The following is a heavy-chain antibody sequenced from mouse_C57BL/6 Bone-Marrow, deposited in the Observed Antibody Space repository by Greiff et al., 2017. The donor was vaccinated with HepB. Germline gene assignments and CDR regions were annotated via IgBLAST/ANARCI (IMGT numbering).Heavy chain of an antibody. V-gene: IGHV1-82*01. J-gene: IGHJ1*03. CDR1: GYAFSSSW. CDR2: IYPGDGDT. D-gene: IGHD1-1*01. CDR3: ARDYYGSSHWYFDV. Sequence: VKVEESGPELVKPGASVKISCKASGYAFSSSWMNWVKQRPGKGLEWIGRIYPGDGDTNYNGKFKGKATLTADKSSSTAYMQLSSLTSEDSAVYFCARDYYGSSHWYFDVWGTGTTVTVSS.